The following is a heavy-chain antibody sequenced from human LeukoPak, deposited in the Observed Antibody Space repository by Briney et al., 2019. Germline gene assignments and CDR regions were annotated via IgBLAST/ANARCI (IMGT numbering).Heavy chain of an antibody. CDR1: GYTFTGYY. CDR2: INPNSGGT. Sequence: ASVKVSCKAFGYTFTGYYMHWVRQAPGQGLEWMGWINPNSGGTNYAQKFQGRVTMTRDTSISTAYMELSRLRSDDTAVYYCARGRLVIAVAGKKYFQHWGQGTLVTVSS. V-gene: IGHV1-2*02. J-gene: IGHJ1*01. D-gene: IGHD6-19*01. CDR3: ARGRLVIAVAGKKYFQH.